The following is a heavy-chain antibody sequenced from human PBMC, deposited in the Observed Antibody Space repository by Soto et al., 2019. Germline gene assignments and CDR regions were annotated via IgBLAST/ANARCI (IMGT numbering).Heavy chain of an antibody. CDR2: ISPGNGNT. CDR3: AKGSRMWTPDY. CDR1: GYTFTDSA. J-gene: IGHJ4*02. Sequence: ASVKVSCKASGYTFTDSAIHWVRQAPGQSLEWLGWISPGNGNTKYSQNFQGRVTITRDTSATTAYMELSSLRSEDTAVYYCAKGSRMWTPDYWGQGTLVTVS. D-gene: IGHD2-21*01. V-gene: IGHV1-3*01.